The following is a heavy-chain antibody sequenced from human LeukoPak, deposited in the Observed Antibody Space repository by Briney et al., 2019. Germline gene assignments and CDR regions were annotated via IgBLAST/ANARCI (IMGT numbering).Heavy chain of an antibody. Sequence: SETLSLTCTVSGGSIGSSSYYWGWIRQPPGKGLEWIGSIYYSGSTYYNSSLKSRVTISVDTSKNRFSLKLRSVTAADTAVYYCARYCSSTSCYRDAFDIWGQGTMVTVSS. V-gene: IGHV4-39*01. J-gene: IGHJ3*02. CDR1: GGSIGSSSYY. D-gene: IGHD2-2*01. CDR3: ARYCSSTSCYRDAFDI. CDR2: IYYSGST.